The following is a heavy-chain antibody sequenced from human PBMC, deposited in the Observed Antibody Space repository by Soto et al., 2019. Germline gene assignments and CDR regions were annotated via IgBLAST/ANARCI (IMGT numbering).Heavy chain of an antibody. D-gene: IGHD5-18*01. J-gene: IGHJ6*02. CDR1: GFTFISYG. V-gene: IGHV3-30*18. CDR2: ISYDGSNK. CDR3: AKETVDTAMVAYYYYYGMDV. Sequence: GGSLRLSCEASGFTFISYGMHWVRQAPGKGLEWVAVISYDGSNKYYADSVKGRFTISRDNSKNTLYLQMNSLRAEDTAVYYCAKETVDTAMVAYYYYYGMDVWGQGTTVTVSS.